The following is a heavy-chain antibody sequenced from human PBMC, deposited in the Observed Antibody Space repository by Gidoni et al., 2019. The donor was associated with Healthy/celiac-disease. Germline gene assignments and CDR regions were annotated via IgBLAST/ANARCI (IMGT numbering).Heavy chain of an antibody. Sequence: EVQLVESGGGLVQPGGSLRLSCAASGFTFRSYEMNWVRQAPGKGLEWVSYISSSGSTIYYADSVKGRFTISRDNAKNSLYLQMNSLRAEDTAVYYCARDQYYDYVWGSGGPDYFDYWGQGTLVTVSS. CDR2: ISSSGSTI. CDR3: ARDQYYDYVWGSGGPDYFDY. J-gene: IGHJ4*02. V-gene: IGHV3-48*03. D-gene: IGHD3-16*01. CDR1: GFTFRSYE.